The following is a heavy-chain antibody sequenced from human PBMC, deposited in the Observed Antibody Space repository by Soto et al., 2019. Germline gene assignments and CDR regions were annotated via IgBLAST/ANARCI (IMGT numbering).Heavy chain of an antibody. CDR1: GDSVSCGSYY. D-gene: IGHD3-22*01. J-gene: IGHJ4*02. CDR2: IYNSGST. Sequence: SETLSLTCTVSGDSVSCGSYYWSWIRQPPGKGLEWIGYIYNSGSTKYNPSLKTRVTISVDTSKNQLSLKLSSVTAADTAVYYCARVSYYYDSSSYYFFDYWGQGTPVTVSS. V-gene: IGHV4-61*01. CDR3: ARVSYYYDSSSYYFFDY.